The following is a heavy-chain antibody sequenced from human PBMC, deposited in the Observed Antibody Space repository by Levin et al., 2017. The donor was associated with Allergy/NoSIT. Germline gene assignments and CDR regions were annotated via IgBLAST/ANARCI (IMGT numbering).Heavy chain of an antibody. J-gene: IGHJ6*03. Sequence: SGGSLRLSCAASGFTFDDYGMSWVRQAPGKGLEWVSGINWNGGSTGYADSVKGRFTISRDNAKNSLYLQMNSLRAEDTALYYCARDMNRGYGDYFYYMDVWGKGTTVTVSS. V-gene: IGHV3-20*04. CDR3: ARDMNRGYGDYFYYMDV. CDR2: INWNGGST. D-gene: IGHD4-17*01. CDR1: GFTFDDYG.